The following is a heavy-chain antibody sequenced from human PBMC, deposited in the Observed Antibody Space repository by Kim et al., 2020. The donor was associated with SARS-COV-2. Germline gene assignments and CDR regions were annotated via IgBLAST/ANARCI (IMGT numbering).Heavy chain of an antibody. D-gene: IGHD3-10*01. V-gene: IGHV3-23*01. CDR1: GFTFSSYA. CDR3: AKSAGRCRITMVRGVGTCDNWNLIPGGMDV. CDR2: ISGSGGST. J-gene: IGHJ6*02. Sequence: GGSLRLSCAASGFTFSSYAMSWVRQAPGKGLEWVSAISGSGGSTYYADSVKGRFTISRDNSKNTLYLQMNSLRAEDTAVYYCAKSAGRCRITMVRGVGTCDNWNLIPGGMDVWGQGTTVTVSS.